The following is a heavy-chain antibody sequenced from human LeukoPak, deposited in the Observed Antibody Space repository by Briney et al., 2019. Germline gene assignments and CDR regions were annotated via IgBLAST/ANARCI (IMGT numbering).Heavy chain of an antibody. D-gene: IGHD5-24*01. CDR3: AIQRDGYNPIGHNVFDI. V-gene: IGHV4-59*08. CDR1: GDSIRHSY. J-gene: IGHJ3*02. CDR2: IYYSGST. Sequence: SETLSLTRTLSGDSIRHSYWSWIRQTPGGGLEWIGYIYYSGSTKYNPSLESRVTMSVHPSKTQFSPGLRSVTAADSALYYCAIQRDGYNPIGHNVFDIWGQGTTVIVSS.